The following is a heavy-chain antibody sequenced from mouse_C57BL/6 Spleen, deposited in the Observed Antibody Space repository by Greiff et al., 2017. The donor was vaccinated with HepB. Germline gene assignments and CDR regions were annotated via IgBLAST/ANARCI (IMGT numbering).Heavy chain of an antibody. CDR1: GYSFTSYY. V-gene: IGHV1-66*01. CDR3: ARSGLLGYFDY. J-gene: IGHJ2*01. Sequence: VKLVESGPELVKPGASVKISCKASGYSFTSYYIHWVKQRPGQGLEWIGWIYPGSGNTKYNEKFKGKATLTADTSSSTAYMQLSSLTSEDSAVYYCARSGLLGYFDYWGQGTTLTVSS. CDR2: IYPGSGNT. D-gene: IGHD2-3*01.